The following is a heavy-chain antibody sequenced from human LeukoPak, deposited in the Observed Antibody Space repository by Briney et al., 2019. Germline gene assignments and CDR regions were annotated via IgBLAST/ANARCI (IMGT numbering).Heavy chain of an antibody. Sequence: PSETLSLTCTVSGGSISSYYWSWIRQPPGKGLEWIGYIYYSGSTNYNPSLKSRVTISVDTSKNQFSLKLSSVTAADTAVYYCARHGEMFRGYCSGGSCWNHWFDPWGQGTLVTVSS. J-gene: IGHJ5*02. D-gene: IGHD2-15*01. V-gene: IGHV4-59*08. CDR1: GGSISSYY. CDR2: IYYSGST. CDR3: ARHGEMFRGYCSGGSCWNHWFDP.